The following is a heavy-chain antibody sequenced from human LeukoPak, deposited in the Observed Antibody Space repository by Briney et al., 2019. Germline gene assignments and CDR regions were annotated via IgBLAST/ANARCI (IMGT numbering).Heavy chain of an antibody. D-gene: IGHD6-19*01. V-gene: IGHV1-69*05. CDR2: IIPIFGTA. CDR1: GGTFSSYA. J-gene: IGHJ4*02. CDR3: ASSVAGTPDY. Sequence: SVKVSCKASGGTFSSYAISWVRQAPGQGLEWMGGIIPIFGTANYAQKFQGRVTITTDESTSTAYMALSSLRSEDTAVYCCASSVAGTPDYWGQGTLVTVSS.